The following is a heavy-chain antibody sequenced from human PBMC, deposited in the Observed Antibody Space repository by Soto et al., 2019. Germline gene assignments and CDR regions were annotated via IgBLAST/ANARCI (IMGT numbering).Heavy chain of an antibody. V-gene: IGHV1-18*01. CDR3: ARDLSGLAPDAFDI. CDR2: ISAYNGNT. J-gene: IGHJ3*02. D-gene: IGHD6-19*01. CDR1: GYTFTSYG. Sequence: ASVKVSCKASGYTFTSYGISWVRQAPGQGLEWMGWISAYNGNTNYAQKLQGRVTMTTDTSTSTAYMELRSLRSDDTAVYYCARDLSGLAPDAFDIWGQGTMVTVSS.